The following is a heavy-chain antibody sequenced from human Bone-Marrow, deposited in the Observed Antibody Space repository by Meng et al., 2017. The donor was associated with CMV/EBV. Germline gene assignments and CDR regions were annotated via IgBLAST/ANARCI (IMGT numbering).Heavy chain of an antibody. V-gene: IGHV4-59*01. CDR3: ARLTPLYCTNDACYHAFDI. Sequence: SETLSLTCTVSGGSISPYHWSWIRQPPGKGLEYIGYIYYTGITDYNPSLKTRLSLSVDTSRNQFSLKLTSVTAADTALYYCARLTPLYCTNDACYHAFDIWGQGTMVTVSS. CDR1: GGSISPYH. D-gene: IGHD2-8*01. CDR2: IYYTGIT. J-gene: IGHJ3*02.